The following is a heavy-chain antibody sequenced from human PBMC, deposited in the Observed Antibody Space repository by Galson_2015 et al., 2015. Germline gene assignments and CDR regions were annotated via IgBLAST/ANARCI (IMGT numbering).Heavy chain of an antibody. V-gene: IGHV3-72*01. CDR3: VSVMHGDAFDI. J-gene: IGHJ3*02. CDR1: GFTFSGAY. D-gene: IGHD2/OR15-2a*01. CDR2: IRNKPNGYTT. Sequence: SLRLSCAASGFTFSGAYMDWVRQAPGKGLEWVGRIRNKPNGYTTDYAASVKGRFTLARDDSKNSLYLQMSSLKAEDTALYYCVSVMHGDAFDIWGQGTLVTVSS.